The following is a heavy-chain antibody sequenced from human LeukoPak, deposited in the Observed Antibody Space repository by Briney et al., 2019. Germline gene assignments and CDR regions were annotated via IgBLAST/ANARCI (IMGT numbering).Heavy chain of an antibody. Sequence: GASVKVSWKASGGTFSSYTISWVRQAPGQGLEWMGRIIPILGIANYAQKFQGRVTITADKSTSTAYMELSSLRSEDTAVYYCAMAVAAQDAFDIWGQGTMVTVSS. V-gene: IGHV1-69*02. D-gene: IGHD2-15*01. J-gene: IGHJ3*02. CDR2: IIPILGIA. CDR3: AMAVAAQDAFDI. CDR1: GGTFSSYT.